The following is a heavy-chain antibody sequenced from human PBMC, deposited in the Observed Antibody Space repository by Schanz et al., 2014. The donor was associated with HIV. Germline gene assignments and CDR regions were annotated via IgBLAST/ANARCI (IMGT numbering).Heavy chain of an antibody. J-gene: IGHJ4*02. Sequence: EVQLLESGGGLVQPGGSLRLSCTASGFTFSTYAMNWVRQAPGKGLEWVANIKQDGSEKYYVDSVKGRFTISRDNPKTSLYLQMSSLRAEDTAVYYCANEEVPNDYWGQGALVTVSS. CDR3: ANEEVPNDY. CDR2: IKQDGSEK. CDR1: GFTFSTYA. V-gene: IGHV3-7*03.